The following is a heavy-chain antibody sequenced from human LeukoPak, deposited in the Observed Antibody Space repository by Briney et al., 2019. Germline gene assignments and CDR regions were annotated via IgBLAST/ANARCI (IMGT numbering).Heavy chain of an antibody. D-gene: IGHD3-3*01. Sequence: GASVKVSCKASGYTFTGYYMHWVRQAPGQGLEWMGGIIPIFGTANYAQKFQGRVTITTDESTSTAYMELSSLRSEDTAVYYCAFDFWSGYYRFDYWGQGTLVTVSS. CDR3: AFDFWSGYYRFDY. V-gene: IGHV1-69*05. CDR2: IIPIFGTA. J-gene: IGHJ4*02. CDR1: GYTFTGYY.